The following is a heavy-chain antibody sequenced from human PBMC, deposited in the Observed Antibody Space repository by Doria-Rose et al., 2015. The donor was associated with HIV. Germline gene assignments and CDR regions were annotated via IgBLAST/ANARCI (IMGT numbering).Heavy chain of an antibody. CDR2: IRFDGSDK. J-gene: IGHJ6*02. V-gene: IGHV3-30*02. Sequence: VQLEHSGGGVVQPGGAMRLSCGAAGFTFSSYGMHWVRQAPGKGLEWVAFIRFDGSDKFYGGSVKGRFTIYRDNSKNTLYLQMNSLRGEDTALYYCAKDRSALGRIYGMDVVGPGTTVTGSS. D-gene: IGHD1-26*01. CDR3: AKDRSALGRIYGMDV. CDR1: GFTFSSYG.